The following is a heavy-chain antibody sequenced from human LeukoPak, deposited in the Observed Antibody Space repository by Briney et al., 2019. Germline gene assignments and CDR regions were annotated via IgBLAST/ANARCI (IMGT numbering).Heavy chain of an antibody. CDR1: GFTFTTYW. V-gene: IGHV3-7*01. CDR3: AREIGTDYYDSSATDY. CDR2: IKQDGTEK. J-gene: IGHJ4*02. D-gene: IGHD3-22*01. Sequence: GESLRLSCAASGFTFTTYWLGWVRQPPGKGLEWVANIKQDGTEKYYVDSVKGRFTISRDNAKNSLYLQMNSLRAEDTAVYYCAREIGTDYYDSSATDYWGQGTLVTVSS.